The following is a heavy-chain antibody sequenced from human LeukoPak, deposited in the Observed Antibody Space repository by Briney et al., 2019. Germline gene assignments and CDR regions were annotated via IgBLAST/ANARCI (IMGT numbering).Heavy chain of an antibody. Sequence: SETLSLTCAVSGGSISSSDFYWIWIRQHPGKGLEWIGFIYYSGSAYYNPSLKSRVSISVDTSKNQFSLTLNSVTAADTAVYYCARASDYFDYWGQGTLVTVSS. CDR2: IYYSGSA. CDR1: GGSISSSDFY. CDR3: ARASDYFDY. V-gene: IGHV4-31*11. J-gene: IGHJ4*02.